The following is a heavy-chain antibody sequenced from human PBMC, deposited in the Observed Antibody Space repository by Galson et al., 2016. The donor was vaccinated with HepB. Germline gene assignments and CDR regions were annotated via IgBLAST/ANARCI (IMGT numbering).Heavy chain of an antibody. V-gene: IGHV3-15*01. CDR2: LRSKTDGGTT. CDR3: STETNCFDGSGSCGDP. J-gene: IGHJ5*02. Sequence: SLRLSCAASGFTFRNAWMSWVRQAPGKGPEWVGRLRSKTDGGTTDDAAPVKGRFSIARDDSKSTVYLQMDSLITEDTGVDYCSTETNCFDGSGSCGDPWGQGTLVTVSS. CDR1: GFTFRNAW. D-gene: IGHD3-10*01.